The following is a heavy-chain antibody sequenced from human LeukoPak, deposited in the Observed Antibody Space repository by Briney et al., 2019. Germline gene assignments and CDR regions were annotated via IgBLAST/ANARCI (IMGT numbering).Heavy chain of an antibody. Sequence: GGSLRLSCAASGFTFSSYAMHWVRQAPGKGLEWVAVISYDGSNKYYADSVKGRCTISRDNSKNTLYLQMNSLRAEDTAVYYCAKDRRAGSYDYWGQGTLVTVSS. J-gene: IGHJ4*02. CDR2: ISYDGSNK. D-gene: IGHD3-10*01. CDR3: AKDRRAGSYDY. CDR1: GFTFSSYA. V-gene: IGHV3-30*04.